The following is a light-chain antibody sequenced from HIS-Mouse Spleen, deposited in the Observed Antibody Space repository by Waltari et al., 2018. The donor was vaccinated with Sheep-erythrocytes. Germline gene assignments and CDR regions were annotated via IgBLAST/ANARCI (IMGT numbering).Light chain of an antibody. CDR1: SSNIGAGYD. J-gene: IGLJ2*01. CDR2: GNS. Sequence: QSVLTQPPSVSGAPGQRVTISCTGSSSNIGAGYDVHWYQQLPGTAPKPLIYGNSKRPSGVPDRFSGAKSGTSAALAITGLQAEEEADYYCQSYDSSLSGSRVFGGGTKLTVL. V-gene: IGLV1-40*01. CDR3: QSYDSSLSGSRV.